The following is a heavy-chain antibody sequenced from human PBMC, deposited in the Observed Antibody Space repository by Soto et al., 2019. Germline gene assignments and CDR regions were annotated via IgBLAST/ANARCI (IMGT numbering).Heavy chain of an antibody. CDR3: ARGLGNGDYGAYYYGMDV. J-gene: IGHJ6*02. CDR1: GGTFSSYA. CDR2: IIPIFGTA. V-gene: IGHV1-69*12. Sequence: QVQLVQSGAEVKKPGSSVKVSYKASGGTFSSYAISWVRQAPGQGLEWMGGIIPIFGTANYAQRFQGRVTITADESTSTAFMVMSSLRSEDTAVYYCARGLGNGDYGAYYYGMDVWGQGTTVTVSS. D-gene: IGHD4-17*01.